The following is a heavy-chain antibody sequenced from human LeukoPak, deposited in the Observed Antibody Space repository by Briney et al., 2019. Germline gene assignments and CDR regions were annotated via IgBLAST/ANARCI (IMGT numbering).Heavy chain of an antibody. Sequence: SETLSLTCTVSGGSISSYYWGWIRQPPGKGLEWIGYIYYSGSTNYNPSLKSRVTISVDTSKNQFSLKLSSVTAADTAVYYCARSYVDTAMDRGDAFDIWGQGTMVTLSS. CDR1: GGSISSYY. J-gene: IGHJ3*02. D-gene: IGHD5-18*01. CDR2: IYYSGST. CDR3: ARSYVDTAMDRGDAFDI. V-gene: IGHV4-59*01.